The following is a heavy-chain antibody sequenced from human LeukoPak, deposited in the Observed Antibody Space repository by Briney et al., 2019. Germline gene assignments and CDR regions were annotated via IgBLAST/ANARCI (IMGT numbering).Heavy chain of an antibody. CDR3: ARSLISTPYYYGMDV. D-gene: IGHD2-15*01. CDR1: GLTLSSYG. CDR2: IWYDGSNK. Sequence: PGGSLRLSCAASGLTLSSYGMHWVRQAPGHGLEWVAVIWYDGSNKYYADSVKGRFTISRANSKNTLYLQMNCPLAEDTAVYYSARSLISTPYYYGMDVWGQGTTVSVSS. V-gene: IGHV3-33*01. J-gene: IGHJ6*02.